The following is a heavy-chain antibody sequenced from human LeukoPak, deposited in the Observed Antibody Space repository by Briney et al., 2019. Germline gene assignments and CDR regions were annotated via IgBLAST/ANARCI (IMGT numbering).Heavy chain of an antibody. CDR2: ISGSSSYI. J-gene: IGHJ5*02. Sequence: GGSLRLSCAASGFTFSSYSMSWVSQAPGKGLEWVSSISGSSSYIYYADSVKGRFTISRDNAKNSLYLQMNSLRAEDTAIYYCARTLVGDYGGPWGRGTLVIVSS. V-gene: IGHV3-21*01. CDR3: ARTLVGDYGGP. D-gene: IGHD4-17*01. CDR1: GFTFSSYS.